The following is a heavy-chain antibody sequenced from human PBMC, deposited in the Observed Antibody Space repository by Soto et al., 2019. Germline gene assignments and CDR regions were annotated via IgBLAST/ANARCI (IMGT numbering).Heavy chain of an antibody. J-gene: IGHJ4*02. CDR3: ARGREFDS. CDR2: IFPSGTT. V-gene: IGHV4-30-2*01. CDR1: GGSLTSGTYS. Sequence: PSETLCLTCAVSGGSLTSGTYSWNWIRPPPGKGLEWIGYIFPSGTTYYDPSLKSRVSISIDVSKNQFSLNLRSLTAADTAVYFGARGREFDSWGQGTLVTVSS.